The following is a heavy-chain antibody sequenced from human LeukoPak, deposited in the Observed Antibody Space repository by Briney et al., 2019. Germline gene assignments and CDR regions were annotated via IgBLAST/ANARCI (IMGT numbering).Heavy chain of an antibody. Sequence: GGSLRLSCAASGFTFSSYGMHWVRQAPGKGLEWVAFIRYDGSNKYYADSVKGRFTISRDNSKNTLYLQMNSLRAEDTAVYYCARGGVIPKYYYYMDVWGKGTTVTVSS. J-gene: IGHJ6*03. CDR1: GFTFSSYG. V-gene: IGHV3-30*02. CDR2: IRYDGSNK. CDR3: ARGGVIPKYYYYMDV. D-gene: IGHD3-16*02.